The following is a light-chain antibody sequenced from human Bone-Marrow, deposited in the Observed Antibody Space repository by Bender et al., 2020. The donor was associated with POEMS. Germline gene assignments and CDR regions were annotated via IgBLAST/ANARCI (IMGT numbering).Light chain of an antibody. J-gene: IGLJ1*01. CDR2: QDT. V-gene: IGLV3-1*01. CDR1: QLGDHY. CDR3: QTWDGTRGV. Sequence: SYDLTQAPSVSVSPGQTATIICSGHQLGDHYVSWYQQKAGQTPMVIIYQDTKRASGIPERFSASNSGNTATLTITAAQSVDEADYYCQTWDGTRGVFGTGTQVTVL.